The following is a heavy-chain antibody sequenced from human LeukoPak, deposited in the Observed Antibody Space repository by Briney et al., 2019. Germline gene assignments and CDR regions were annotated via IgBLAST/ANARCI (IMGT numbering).Heavy chain of an antibody. CDR2: INHNGNVN. V-gene: IGHV3-7*03. CDR3: ARGGGLDV. CDR1: GFTFSSYV. Sequence: HPGGSLRLSCETAGFTFSSYVMHWVRRTPGKGLEWVASINHNGNVNYYVDSVKGRFTISRDNAKNSLYLQMSNLRAEDTAVYFCARGGGLDVWGQGATVTVSS. J-gene: IGHJ6*02. D-gene: IGHD3-16*01.